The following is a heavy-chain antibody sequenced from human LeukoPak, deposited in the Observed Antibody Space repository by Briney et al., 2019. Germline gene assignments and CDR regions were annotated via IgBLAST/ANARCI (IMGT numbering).Heavy chain of an antibody. V-gene: IGHV3-49*03. CDR3: TRDIDYYGSGSYLADY. CDR2: IRSKAYGGTT. D-gene: IGHD3-10*01. CDR1: GFTYGDYA. Sequence: GGSLRLSCTASGFTYGDYAMSWFRQAPGKGLEWGGFIRSKAYGGTTEYAESVKGRFTISRDDSKSIAYLQMNSLKTEDTAVYYCTRDIDYYGSGSYLADYWGQGTLVTVSS. J-gene: IGHJ4*02.